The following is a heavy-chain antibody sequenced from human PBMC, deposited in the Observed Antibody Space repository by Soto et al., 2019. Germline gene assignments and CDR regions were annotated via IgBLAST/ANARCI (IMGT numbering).Heavy chain of an antibody. CDR1: GYTFTSYD. J-gene: IGHJ5*02. CDR2: MNPNSGNT. D-gene: IGHD6-6*01. V-gene: IGHV1-8*01. CDR3: ARASRIAARPRWFDP. Sequence: GASVKVSCKASGYTFTSYDINWVRQATGQGLEWMGWMNPNSGNTGYAQKFQGRVTMTRNTSISTAYMELSSLRSEDTAVYYCARASRIAARPRWFDPWGQGTLVTVSS.